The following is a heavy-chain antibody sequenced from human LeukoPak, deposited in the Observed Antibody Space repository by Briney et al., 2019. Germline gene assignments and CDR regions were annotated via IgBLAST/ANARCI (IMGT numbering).Heavy chain of an antibody. V-gene: IGHV3-21*01. CDR3: ARDRSSLPPKYFDY. CDR2: ISSSSSYI. CDR1: GFTFSSYS. D-gene: IGHD4-23*01. J-gene: IGHJ4*02. Sequence: GGSLRLSCAASGFTFSSYSMNWVRQAPGKGLEWVSSISSSSSYIYYADSVKGRFTISRDNAKNSLYLQMNSLRAEDTAVYYCARDRSSLPPKYFDYWGQGTLVTVSS.